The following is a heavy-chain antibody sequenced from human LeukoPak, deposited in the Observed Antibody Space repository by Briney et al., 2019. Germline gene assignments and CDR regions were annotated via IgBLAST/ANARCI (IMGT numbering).Heavy chain of an antibody. CDR2: ISSSSSYI. CDR1: GFTFSSYS. D-gene: IGHD2-8*01. CDR3: ARGSQVWYQYFQH. Sequence: GGSLRLSCAASGFTFSSYSMNWVRQAPGKGLEWVSSISSSSSYIYYADSVKGRFTISRDNAKNSLYLQMNSLRAEDTAVYYCARGSQVWYQYFQHWGQGTLVTVSS. J-gene: IGHJ1*01. V-gene: IGHV3-21*01.